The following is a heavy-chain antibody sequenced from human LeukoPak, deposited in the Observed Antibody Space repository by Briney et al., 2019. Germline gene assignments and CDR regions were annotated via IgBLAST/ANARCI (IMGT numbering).Heavy chain of an antibody. CDR2: TSGSGASA. CDR3: ARTHSGTHGPFDY. J-gene: IGHJ4*02. Sequence: PGGSLRLSCSASGFTFNNFAMTWVRQAPGKGLEWVSATSGSGASAYYADSVKGRFTISRDNSKTTIYLQMNSLRAEDTAVYYCARTHSGTHGPFDYWGQGTLVTVSS. V-gene: IGHV3-23*01. D-gene: IGHD3-10*01. CDR1: GFTFNNFA.